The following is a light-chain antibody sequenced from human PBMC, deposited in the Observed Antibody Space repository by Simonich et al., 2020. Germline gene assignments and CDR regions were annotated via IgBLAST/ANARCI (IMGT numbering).Light chain of an antibody. CDR1: RIDVGGYNY. V-gene: IGLV2-14*01. CDR2: DVR. Sequence: QSALTQPASVSGSPGQSITISCTGTRIDVGGYNYVSWYQQHPGKAPKLMIYDVRKRPSGVSNRFSGSKEGNTASLTISGLQAEDEADYYCSSYTSSSFWVFGGGTKLTVL. J-gene: IGLJ3*02. CDR3: SSYTSSSFWV.